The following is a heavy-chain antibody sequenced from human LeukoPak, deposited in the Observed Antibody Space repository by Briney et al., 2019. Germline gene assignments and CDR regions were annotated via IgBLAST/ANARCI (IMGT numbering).Heavy chain of an antibody. CDR3: ARGPNRYYYDSSGYYPEY. V-gene: IGHV1-2*04. CDR2: INPNSGGT. CDR1: GYTFTGYY. Sequence: ASVKVSCKASGYTFTGYYMHWVRQAPGQGLEWMGRINPNSGGTNYAQKFQGWVTMTRDTSISTAYMELSRLRSDDTAVYYCARGPNRYYYDSSGYYPEYWGQGTLVTVSS. D-gene: IGHD3-22*01. J-gene: IGHJ4*02.